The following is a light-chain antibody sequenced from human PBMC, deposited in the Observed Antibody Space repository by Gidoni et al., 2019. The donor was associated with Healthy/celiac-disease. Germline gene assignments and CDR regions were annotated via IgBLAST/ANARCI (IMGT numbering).Light chain of an antibody. CDR2: AAS. V-gene: IGKV1-9*01. CDR3: QQLSSSPLT. Sequence: DTQLTQSPSFLSASVGDRVTITCRASQGISSYLAWYQQKPGKAPKLLIYAASTLQGGVPSRFSSSGSGTEFTLTISSLQPEDFATYSCQQLSSSPLTFGPGTKVDIK. J-gene: IGKJ3*01. CDR1: QGISSY.